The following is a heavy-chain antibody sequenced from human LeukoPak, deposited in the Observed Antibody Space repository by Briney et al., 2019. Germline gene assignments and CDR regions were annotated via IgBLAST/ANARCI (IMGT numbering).Heavy chain of an antibody. D-gene: IGHD3-22*01. V-gene: IGHV3-9*01. CDR2: ISWNSGSI. J-gene: IGHJ4*02. CDR3: XKVQRPHYYDSSGFYSPYDY. Sequence: GRSLRLSCAASGFTFDDYAMHWVRQAPGKGLEWVSGISWNSGSIGYADSVKGRFTISRDNAKNSLYLQMNSRRAEDTALYYXXKVQRPHYYDSSGFYSPYDYWGQGTLVTVSS. CDR1: GFTFDDYA.